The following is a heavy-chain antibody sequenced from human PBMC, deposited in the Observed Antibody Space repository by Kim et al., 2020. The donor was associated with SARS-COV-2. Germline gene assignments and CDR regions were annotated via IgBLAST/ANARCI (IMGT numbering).Heavy chain of an antibody. J-gene: IGHJ4*02. CDR1: GFTFSTNW. CDR3: TRGWATDY. CDR2: VKGDGSEK. Sequence: GGSLRLSCAASGFTFSTNWMSWVRQAPGKGLEWVDNVKGDGSEKYYVDSVKGRFIISRDNAKNSLFLQMNSLRVEDTAVYYCTRGWATDYWGQGTLVTVSS. V-gene: IGHV3-7*04. D-gene: IGHD6-13*01.